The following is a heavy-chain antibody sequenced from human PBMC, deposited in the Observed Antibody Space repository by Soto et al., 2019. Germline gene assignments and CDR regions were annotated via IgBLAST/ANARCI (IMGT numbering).Heavy chain of an antibody. Sequence: SETLSLTCTVSGGSISSYYWSWIRQPPGKGLEWIGYIYYSGSTNYNPSLKSRVTISVDTSKNQFSLKLSSVTAADTAVYYCAREGSSSYFDYWGQGTLVTGSS. CDR1: GGSISSYY. CDR3: AREGSSSYFDY. D-gene: IGHD6-13*01. CDR2: IYYSGST. V-gene: IGHV4-59*01. J-gene: IGHJ4*02.